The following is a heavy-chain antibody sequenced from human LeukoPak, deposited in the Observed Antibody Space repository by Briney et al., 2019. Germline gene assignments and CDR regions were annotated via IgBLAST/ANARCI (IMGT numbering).Heavy chain of an antibody. CDR3: ARDKGGMVPFDY. V-gene: IGHV3-21*01. CDR2: ISSSSSYI. D-gene: IGHD3-10*01. Sequence: GGSLRLSCAASGFTFSSYSMNWVRQAPGKGLEWVSSISSSSSYIYYADSVKGRFTISGDNAKNSLYLQMNSLRAEDTAVYFCARDKGGMVPFDYWGQGTLVTVSS. J-gene: IGHJ4*02. CDR1: GFTFSSYS.